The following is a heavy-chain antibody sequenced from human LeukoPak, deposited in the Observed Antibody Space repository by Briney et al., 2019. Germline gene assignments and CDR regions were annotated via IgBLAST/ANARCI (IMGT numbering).Heavy chain of an antibody. Sequence: ASVKVSCKASGYTFTNYAMNWVRQAPGQGLEWMGWINTNTGNPTSAQGFTGRFVFSLDTSVSTAYLQISSLKAEDTAVYYCARDLGTGYSYGTGADYWGQGTLVTVSS. CDR2: INTNTGNP. CDR1: GYTFTNYA. V-gene: IGHV7-4-1*02. J-gene: IGHJ4*02. D-gene: IGHD5-18*01. CDR3: ARDLGTGYSYGTGADY.